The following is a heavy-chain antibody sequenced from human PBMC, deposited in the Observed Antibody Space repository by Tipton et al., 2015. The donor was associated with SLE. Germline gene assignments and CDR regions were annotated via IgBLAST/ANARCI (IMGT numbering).Heavy chain of an antibody. V-gene: IGHV3-23*01. J-gene: IGHJ4*02. CDR3: ASIVGVTEYLDY. Sequence: SLRLSCVGSGFTFGTYAMSWVRQAPGKGLEWVSSISGSGYNRKYADSVRGRFTISRDNSKNTVYVQMNSLRAEDTAVYYCASIVGVTEYLDYWGQGTLVTVSS. CDR1: GFTFGTYA. D-gene: IGHD1-26*01. CDR2: ISGSGYNR.